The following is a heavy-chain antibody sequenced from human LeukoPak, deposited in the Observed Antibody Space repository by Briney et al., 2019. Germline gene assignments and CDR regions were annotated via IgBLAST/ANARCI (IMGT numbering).Heavy chain of an antibody. CDR1: GFTFSSYA. D-gene: IGHD4-17*01. J-gene: IGHJ4*02. Sequence: GGSLRLSCAASGFTFSSYAMSWDRQAPGTGLGWVSAISGSGGMTYHADSVKGRVTISRDNTKHTLCLPMSRLRAEDTAVHYCAKEFFGDYLLDDWGQGNLVTVSS. CDR2: ISGSGGMT. CDR3: AKEFFGDYLLDD. V-gene: IGHV3-23*01.